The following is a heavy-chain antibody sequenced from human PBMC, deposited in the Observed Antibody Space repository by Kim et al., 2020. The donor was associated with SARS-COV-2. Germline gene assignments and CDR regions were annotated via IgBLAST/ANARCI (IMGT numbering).Heavy chain of an antibody. Sequence: SPALKSRLTITKDTSKNQVVLTMTNMDPVDTATYYCARLYSGYASGGDYWGQGTLVTVSS. V-gene: IGHV2-5*01. D-gene: IGHD5-12*01. J-gene: IGHJ4*02. CDR3: ARLYSGYASGGDY.